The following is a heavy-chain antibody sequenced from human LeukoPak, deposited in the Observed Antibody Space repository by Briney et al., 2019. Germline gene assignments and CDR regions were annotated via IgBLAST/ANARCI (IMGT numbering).Heavy chain of an antibody. Sequence: GASVKVSCKASGGTFSSYAISWVRQAPGQGLEWMGGIIPIFGTANYAQKFQGRVTITADESTSTAYMELSSLRSEDTAVYYCARPRGRSGSYLHDGDGNWFDPWGQGTLVTVSS. V-gene: IGHV1-69*13. CDR3: ARPRGRSGSYLHDGDGNWFDP. J-gene: IGHJ5*02. CDR2: IIPIFGTA. CDR1: GGTFSSYA. D-gene: IGHD3-10*01.